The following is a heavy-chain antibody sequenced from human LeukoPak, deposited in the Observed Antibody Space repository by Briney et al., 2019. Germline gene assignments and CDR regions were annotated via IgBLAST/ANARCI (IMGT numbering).Heavy chain of an antibody. V-gene: IGHV3-48*01. D-gene: IGHD6-19*01. CDR3: ASRRSGWPNDAFDI. CDR2: ISPSGGNT. CDR1: GFIFAGYT. Sequence: GGSLRLSCAGSGFIFAGYTMNWVRQAPGKGLQWLAYISPSGGNTLYADSVKGRFTISRDNVKNVVYLQMNSLTPEDTALYYCASRRSGWPNDAFDIWGQGTMVTVTS. J-gene: IGHJ3*02.